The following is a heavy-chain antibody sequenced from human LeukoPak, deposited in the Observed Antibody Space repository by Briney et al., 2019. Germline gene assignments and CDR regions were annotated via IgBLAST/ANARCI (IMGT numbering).Heavy chain of an antibody. CDR2: ISSSSSYI. Sequence: GGSLRLSCAASGFTFSSYGMSWVRQAPGKGLEWVSSISSSSSYIYYADSVKGRFTTSRDNAKNSLYLQMNSLRAEDTAVYYCARDGCSGGSCYRERGYYYYYYMDVWGKGTTVTVSS. CDR1: GFTFSSYG. D-gene: IGHD2-15*01. CDR3: ARDGCSGGSCYRERGYYYYYYMDV. J-gene: IGHJ6*03. V-gene: IGHV3-21*01.